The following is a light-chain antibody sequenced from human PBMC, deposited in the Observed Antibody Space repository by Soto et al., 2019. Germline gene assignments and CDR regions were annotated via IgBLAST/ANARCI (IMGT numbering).Light chain of an antibody. Sequence: QSALTQPASVSGSPGQSITISCTETSSDVGGYNYVCWYQQHPGKAPKLVIYAVTNRPSGVSNRFSGSKSGNTASLSISGLQAEDEADYYCSSYTSSGTVVFGGGTKLTVL. J-gene: IGLJ2*01. CDR1: SSDVGGYNY. V-gene: IGLV2-14*01. CDR2: AVT. CDR3: SSYTSSGTVV.